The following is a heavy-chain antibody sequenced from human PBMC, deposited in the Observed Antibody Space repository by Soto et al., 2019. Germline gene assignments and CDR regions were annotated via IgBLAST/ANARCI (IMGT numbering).Heavy chain of an antibody. CDR3: TGDYDFYMDV. V-gene: IGHV3-15*01. CDR1: GFTFSNAW. CDR2: IKSKNDGGTT. Sequence: GGSLRLSCAASGFTFSNAWMSWVRQAPGKGLEWVGRIKSKNDGGTTDYAAPVKGRFTISRDDSKNTLYLQMNSLKTEDTAVYYCTGDYDFYMDVWGKGTTVTVSS. D-gene: IGHD3-3*01. J-gene: IGHJ6*03.